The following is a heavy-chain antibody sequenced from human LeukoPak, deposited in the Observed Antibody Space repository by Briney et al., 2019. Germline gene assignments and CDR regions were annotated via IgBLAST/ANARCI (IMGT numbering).Heavy chain of an antibody. J-gene: IGHJ4*02. CDR1: GGSVSSDY. CDR3: GFSEGDF. V-gene: IGHV4-59*08. CDR2: IRYSGST. D-gene: IGHD6-25*01. Sequence: PSETLSLTCTVSGGSVSSDYWSWIRQPPGKGLEWIGYIRYSGSTNYNPSLEGRVTISVDTSKNQFSLELTSVTAADTAMYFCGFSEGDFWGQGTLVTVSS.